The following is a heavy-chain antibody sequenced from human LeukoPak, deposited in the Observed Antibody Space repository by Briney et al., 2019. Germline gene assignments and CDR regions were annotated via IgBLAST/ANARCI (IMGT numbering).Heavy chain of an antibody. D-gene: IGHD7-27*01. CDR3: ARPTGDLDYFDY. CDR1: GFAFSRYS. J-gene: IGHJ4*02. CDR2: ISDSGYFI. Sequence: PGGSLRLSCAASGFAFSRYSMNWVRQAPGKGLEWVSSISDSGYFIYYADSVKGRFTISRDNAKNSLYLQMNSLRAEDTAMYYCARPTGDLDYFDYWGQGTLVTVSS. V-gene: IGHV3-21*01.